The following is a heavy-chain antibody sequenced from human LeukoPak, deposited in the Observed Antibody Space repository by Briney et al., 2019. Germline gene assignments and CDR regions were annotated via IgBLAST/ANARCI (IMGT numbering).Heavy chain of an antibody. D-gene: IGHD5-24*01. CDR3: ATGRDADSARGNYDMDV. J-gene: IGHJ6*02. CDR1: GGSITGYY. Sequence: PSETLSLTCTVSGGSITGYYWTWIRQPAGKGLEWIGRIYSGGSTNYNPPLKSRVTMSVDTSKNQFSLKLSSVTAADTAVYYCATGRDADSARGNYDMDVWGQGTTVTVSS. V-gene: IGHV4-4*07. CDR2: IYSGGST.